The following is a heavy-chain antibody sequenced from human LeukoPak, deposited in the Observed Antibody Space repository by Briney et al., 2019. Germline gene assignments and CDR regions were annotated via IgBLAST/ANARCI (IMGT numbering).Heavy chain of an antibody. CDR1: GFTFDDYA. CDR2: ISWDSGYL. V-gene: IGHV3-9*01. J-gene: IGHJ4*02. D-gene: IGHD3-10*01. CDR3: AKDHRFGELYNYFDY. Sequence: GGSLRLSCAASGFTFDDYAMHWVRQAPEKGLEWVSGISWDSGYLDYSGSVKGRFTLSRDNAQKSLYLQMNSLRVEDKALYYCAKDHRFGELYNYFDYWGQGNLVTVSS.